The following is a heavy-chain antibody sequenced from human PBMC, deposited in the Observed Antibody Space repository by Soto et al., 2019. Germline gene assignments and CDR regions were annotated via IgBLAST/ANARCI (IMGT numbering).Heavy chain of an antibody. D-gene: IGHD3-10*01. V-gene: IGHV4-61*01. J-gene: IGHJ4*02. CDR3: PSVGVTLIRGADY. CDR2: IYYSGST. CDR1: GGSVNSGNYY. Sequence: QVQLQESGPGLVKPSETLSLTCSVSGGSVNSGNYYWSWIRQPPGKGLEWIGYIYYSGSTNYNPSLTSRVTISLDTSQNPCSLSLNSVTAADTAVYYVPSVGVTLIRGADYWGQGTLVTVSS.